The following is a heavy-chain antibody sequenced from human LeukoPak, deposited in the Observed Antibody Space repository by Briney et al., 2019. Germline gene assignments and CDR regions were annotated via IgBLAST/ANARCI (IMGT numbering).Heavy chain of an antibody. D-gene: IGHD2-8*01. V-gene: IGHV3-30*18. J-gene: IGHJ4*02. Sequence: GGSLRLSCAASGFTFSSYGMHRVRQAPGKGLEWVAVISYDGSNKYYADSVKGRFTISRDNSKNTLYLQMNSLRAEDTAVYYCAKDLVYALDYWGQGTLVTVSS. CDR2: ISYDGSNK. CDR1: GFTFSSYG. CDR3: AKDLVYALDY.